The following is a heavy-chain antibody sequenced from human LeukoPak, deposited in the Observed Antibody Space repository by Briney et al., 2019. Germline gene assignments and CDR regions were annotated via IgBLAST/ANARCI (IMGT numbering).Heavy chain of an antibody. J-gene: IGHJ4*02. Sequence: GASVKVSCKAFGYTFPSYYMHWVRRAPGQGLEWMGTIDPSGGSTRFAQKFQGRISMTRDMSTTTVFMELTSLTSDDTAEYYCARAIAAGGYYFDYWGQGTLVTVSS. CDR3: ARAIAAGGYYFDY. CDR2: IDPSGGST. V-gene: IGHV1-46*01. CDR1: GYTFPSYY. D-gene: IGHD2-15*01.